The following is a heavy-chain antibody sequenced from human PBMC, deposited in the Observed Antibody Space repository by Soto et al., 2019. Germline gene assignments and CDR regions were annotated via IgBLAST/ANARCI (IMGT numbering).Heavy chain of an antibody. J-gene: IGHJ4*02. V-gene: IGHV3-48*02. CDR1: GFTFSDDN. CDR3: VRDGGRSGNMDY. CDR2: IHVSSSAI. D-gene: IGHD3-16*01. Sequence: GGSLRLSCAASGFTFSDDNMDWARQAPGKGLEWISYIHVSSSAIYYADSVKGRFTISRDNAKNSLYLQMNSLRDEDKAVYYCVRDGGRSGNMDYWGQGVLVTVSS.